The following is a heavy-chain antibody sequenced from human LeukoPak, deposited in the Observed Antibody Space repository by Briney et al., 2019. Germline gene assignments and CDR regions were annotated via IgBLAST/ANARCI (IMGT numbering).Heavy chain of an antibody. Sequence: ASVKVSYNASGGTFSSYDISWVRQAPGQGLEWMGGNIPIFGTANYTQKFQGRVTITTDESTSTAYMELSSLRSEDTAVSYWASSGVRRWLVPTSFHYFMDVWGKGTTVTVSS. D-gene: IGHD6-19*01. CDR3: ASSGVRRWLVPTSFHYFMDV. CDR1: GGTFSSYD. CDR2: NIPIFGTA. V-gene: IGHV1-69*05. J-gene: IGHJ6*03.